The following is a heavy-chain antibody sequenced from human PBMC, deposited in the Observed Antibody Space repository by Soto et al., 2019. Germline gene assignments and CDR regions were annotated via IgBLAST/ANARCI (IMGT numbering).Heavy chain of an antibody. D-gene: IGHD3-10*01. J-gene: IGHJ6*02. Sequence: SETLSLTCTVSGGSISSSTYYWGWIRQPPGRGLEWIATIYYTGNTYYNPSLKSRVTISVDTSKNQFSLKLSSVTAADTAVYYCARGEITMVRGGFFNPYYYYGMDVWGQGTTVTVSS. V-gene: IGHV4-39*01. CDR2: IYYTGNT. CDR3: ARGEITMVRGGFFNPYYYYGMDV. CDR1: GGSISSSTYY.